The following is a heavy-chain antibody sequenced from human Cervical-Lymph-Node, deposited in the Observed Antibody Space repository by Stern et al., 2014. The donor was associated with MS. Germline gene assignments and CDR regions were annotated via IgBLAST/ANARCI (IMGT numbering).Heavy chain of an antibody. CDR1: GGSISSYY. V-gene: IGHV4-59*01. CDR3: ARVGFGVDPGPLDY. J-gene: IGHJ4*02. CDR2: IYYSGST. Sequence: QVQLQESGPGLVKPSETLSLTCTVSGGSISSYYWSWIRQPPGKGLEWIGYIYYSGSTNYNPSLKSRVTISVDTSKNQFSLKLSSVTAADTAVYYCARVGFGVDPGPLDYWGQGTLVTVSS. D-gene: IGHD3-3*01.